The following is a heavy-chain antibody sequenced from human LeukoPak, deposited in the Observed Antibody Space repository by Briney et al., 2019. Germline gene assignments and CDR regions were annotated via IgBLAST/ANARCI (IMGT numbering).Heavy chain of an antibody. CDR2: IYYSGST. CDR1: GGSISSSGYY. V-gene: IGHV4-39*01. D-gene: IGHD2-21*02. J-gene: IGHJ5*02. CDR3: ARRADDYWFDP. Sequence: SETLSLTCTVSGGSISSSGYYWGWLRQPPGKGLEWIGSIYYSGSTYYNPSLKSRVTMSVDTSKNQFSLRLSSVTAADTAVYYCARRADDYWFDPWGQGTLVTVSS.